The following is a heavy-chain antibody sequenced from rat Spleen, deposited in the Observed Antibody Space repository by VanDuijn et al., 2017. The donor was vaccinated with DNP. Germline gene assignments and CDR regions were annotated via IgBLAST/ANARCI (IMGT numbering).Heavy chain of an antibody. CDR2: ISYDGSRT. CDR1: GFTFSDYA. J-gene: IGHJ2*01. Sequence: EVQLVESGGGLVQPGRSLKLSCAASGFTFSDYAMAWVRQAPKKGLEWVATISYDGSRTYYRDSVKGRFTISRDNAKSTLYLQMDSLRSEDTATYYCARLGGSYKDYWGQGVMVTVSS. D-gene: IGHD1-3*01. CDR3: ARLGGSYKDY. V-gene: IGHV5-17*01.